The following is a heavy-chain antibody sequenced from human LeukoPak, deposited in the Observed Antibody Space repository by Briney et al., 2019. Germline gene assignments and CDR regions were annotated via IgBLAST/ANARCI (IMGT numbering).Heavy chain of an antibody. CDR1: GGTFSSYA. CDR2: IIPIFGTA. D-gene: IGHD2-2*01. J-gene: IGHJ4*02. Sequence: SVKVSCKASGGTFSSYAISWVRQAPGQGLEWMGGIIPIFGTANYAQKFQGRVTITTDESTSTAYMELSSLRSEDTAVYYCARDGCSSTSCYYFDYWGQGTLVTVSS. V-gene: IGHV1-69*05. CDR3: ARDGCSSTSCYYFDY.